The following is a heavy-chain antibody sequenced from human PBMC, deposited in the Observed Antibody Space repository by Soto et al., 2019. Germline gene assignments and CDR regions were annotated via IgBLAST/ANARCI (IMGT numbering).Heavy chain of an antibody. CDR2: IYYSGST. J-gene: IGHJ4*02. D-gene: IGHD3-3*01. CDR1: GGSISSGDYY. V-gene: IGHV4-30-4*01. CDR3: ARVPGYDFWSGYQKPPYYFDY. Sequence: SETLSLTCTVSGGSISSGDYYWSWIRQPPGKGLEWIGYIYYSGSTYYNPSLKSRVTISVDTSKNQFSLKLSSVTAADTAVYYCARVPGYDFWSGYQKPPYYFDYWGQGTLVTVSS.